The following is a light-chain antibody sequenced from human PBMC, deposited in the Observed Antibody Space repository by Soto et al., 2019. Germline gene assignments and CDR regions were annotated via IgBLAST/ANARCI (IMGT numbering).Light chain of an antibody. CDR1: NSNIGAGFG. Sequence: QSVLTQPPSVSGAPGQRVTISCTGSNSNIGAGFGVQWYQQFPRTAPRLLIYSNTNRPSGVPDRFSASKSGTSASLAITGLLSEDEAYYYCQSFDINVLALIFGVGTKLTVL. V-gene: IGLV1-40*01. CDR2: SNT. CDR3: QSFDINVLALI. J-gene: IGLJ2*01.